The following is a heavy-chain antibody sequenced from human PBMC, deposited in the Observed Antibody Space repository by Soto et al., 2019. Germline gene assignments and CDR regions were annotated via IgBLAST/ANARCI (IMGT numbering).Heavy chain of an antibody. Sequence: SETLSLTCTVSGDSIKNYYWNWIRQSPGKGLEWIGYIYYSGSTNYNPSLKSRVTISVVTSKNQISLKLKSVTAADTAVYYCARDKDIWLRGGGFGPWGQGVLVTVSS. V-gene: IGHV4-59*01. D-gene: IGHD3-10*01. CDR1: GDSIKNYY. J-gene: IGHJ5*02. CDR2: IYYSGST. CDR3: ARDKDIWLRGGGFGP.